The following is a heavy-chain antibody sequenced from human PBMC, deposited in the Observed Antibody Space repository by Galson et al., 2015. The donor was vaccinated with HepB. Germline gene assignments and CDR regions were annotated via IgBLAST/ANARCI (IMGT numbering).Heavy chain of an antibody. D-gene: IGHD5-12*01. J-gene: IGHJ4*02. CDR2: IIPIFGTA. V-gene: IGHV1-69*13. Sequence: SVKVSCKASGGTFSSYAISWVRQAPGQGLEWMGGIIPIFGTANYAQKFQGRVTITADESTSTAYMELSSLRSEDTAVYYCAREKVATIDAVAGSFDYWGQGTLVTVSS. CDR3: AREKVATIDAVAGSFDY. CDR1: GGTFSSYA.